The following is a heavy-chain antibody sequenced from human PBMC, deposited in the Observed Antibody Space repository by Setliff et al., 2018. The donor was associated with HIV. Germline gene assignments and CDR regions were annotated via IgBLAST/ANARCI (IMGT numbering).Heavy chain of an antibody. CDR1: GASIRSDY. CDR3: ARDDRCSGGCCYSY. Sequence: SETLSLTCTVSGASIRSDYWSWIRQPPGKGLEWIGYSHYSGSTIYSPSLTGRVTISVDTSKSQFSLRLSSVTAADTAVYYCARDDRCSGGCCYSYWGQGALVTVSS. CDR2: SHYSGST. J-gene: IGHJ4*02. D-gene: IGHD2-15*01. V-gene: IGHV4-59*01.